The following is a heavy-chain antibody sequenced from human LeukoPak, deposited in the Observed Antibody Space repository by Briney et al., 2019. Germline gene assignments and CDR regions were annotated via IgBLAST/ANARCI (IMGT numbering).Heavy chain of an antibody. CDR2: IIPIFGTA. CDR3: ARDIAAAGINYYYYGMDV. V-gene: IGHV1-69*05. J-gene: IGHJ6*02. CDR1: GGTFSSYA. D-gene: IGHD6-13*01. Sequence: VASVKVSCKASGGTFSSYAISWVRQAPGQGLEWMGGIIPIFGTANYAQKLQGRVTMTTDTSTSTAYMELRSLRSDDTAVYYCARDIAAAGINYYYYGMDVWGQGTTVTVSS.